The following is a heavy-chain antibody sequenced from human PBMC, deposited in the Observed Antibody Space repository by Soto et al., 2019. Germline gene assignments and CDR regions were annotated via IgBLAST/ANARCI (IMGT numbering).Heavy chain of an antibody. Sequence: EVQLVESGGGLVQPGGSLRLSCAASGFTFNNYWMSWVRQAPGKGLEWVANIKQDGSEKYYVDSVKGRFTIARDNANNPLYLQMNSLRAEDTAVYYCAKNNRYCSSTNCFVFDYWGQGTLVTVSS. CDR1: GFTFNNYW. CDR2: IKQDGSEK. CDR3: AKNNRYCSSTNCFVFDY. J-gene: IGHJ4*02. V-gene: IGHV3-7*01. D-gene: IGHD2-2*01.